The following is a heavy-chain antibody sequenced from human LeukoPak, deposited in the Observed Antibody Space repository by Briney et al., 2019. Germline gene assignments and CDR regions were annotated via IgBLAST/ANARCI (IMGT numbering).Heavy chain of an antibody. V-gene: IGHV3-7*01. D-gene: IGHD7-27*01. J-gene: IGHJ4*01. CDR3: ARNRGCDY. CDR2: INQDGSEK. Sequence: GGSLRLSCAASGFTLSNYSMSWVRQAPGKGLEWVANINQDGSEKYYVDSVKGRFTISRDKAKNSLYLQMNSLRAEDTAVYYCARNRGCDYWGQGTLVTVSS. CDR1: GFTLSNYS.